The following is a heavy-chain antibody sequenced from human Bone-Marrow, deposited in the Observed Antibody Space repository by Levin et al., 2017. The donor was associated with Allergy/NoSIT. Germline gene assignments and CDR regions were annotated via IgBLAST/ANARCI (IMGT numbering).Heavy chain of an antibody. D-gene: IGHD5-24*01. CDR1: GFTFSSYA. Sequence: GGSLRLSCAASGFTFSSYAMHWVRQAPGKGLEWVAVISYDGSNKYYADSVKGRFTISRDNSKNTLYLQMNSLRAEDTAVYYCARDGEGHGYNYYYYGMDVWGQGTTVTVSS. V-gene: IGHV3-30*04. CDR3: ARDGEGHGYNYYYYGMDV. CDR2: ISYDGSNK. J-gene: IGHJ6*02.